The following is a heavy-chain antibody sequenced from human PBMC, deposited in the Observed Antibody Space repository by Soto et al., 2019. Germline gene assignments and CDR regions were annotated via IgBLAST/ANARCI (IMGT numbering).Heavy chain of an antibody. CDR1: GFTFSNYG. V-gene: IGHV3-33*01. CDR2: FWLDEENI. D-gene: IGHD6-6*01. J-gene: IGHJ5*02. CDR3: ARDGIPLVPFFDP. Sequence: QVQLVESGGGVVQPGRSLRLSCAASGFTFSNYGMHWVRQAPGKGLEWVAVFWLDEENIYYAESVKGRFTISRDNSKSTVYLQMNSLRADATAVYYCARDGIPLVPFFDPWGQGTLVIVSS.